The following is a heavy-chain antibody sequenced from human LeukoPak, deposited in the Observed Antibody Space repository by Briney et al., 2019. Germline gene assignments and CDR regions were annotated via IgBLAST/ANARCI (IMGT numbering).Heavy chain of an antibody. Sequence: PSQTLSLTCSASGASISSAGYYWSWIRQHPGKGLEWIGYIYYSGSTYYNPSLKGRVTISVDTSKNQFSLKLSSVTAADTAVYYCARDRVYDFWSGYSAFDIWGQGTMVTVSS. CDR2: IYYSGST. V-gene: IGHV4-31*03. CDR1: GASISSAGYY. CDR3: ARDRVYDFWSGYSAFDI. J-gene: IGHJ3*02. D-gene: IGHD3-3*01.